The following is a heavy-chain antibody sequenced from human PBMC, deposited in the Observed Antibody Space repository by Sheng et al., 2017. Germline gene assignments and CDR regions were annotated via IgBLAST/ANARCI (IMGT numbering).Heavy chain of an antibody. D-gene: IGHD5-12*01. CDR1: GGTFSSLC. V-gene: IGHV1-69*04. Sequence: QVQLVQSGAEVKKPGSSVKVSCKASGGTFSSLCYQRGCDTAPGTKGLRWSGEGSLPILGIANYAQKFQGRVTITADKSTSTSLXELSSLRSEDTAVYYCAREGTYSGYAHTDYYYYYMDVWGKGTTVTVSS. J-gene: IGHJ6*03. CDR2: SLPILGIA. CDR3: AREGTYSGYAHTDYYYYYMDV.